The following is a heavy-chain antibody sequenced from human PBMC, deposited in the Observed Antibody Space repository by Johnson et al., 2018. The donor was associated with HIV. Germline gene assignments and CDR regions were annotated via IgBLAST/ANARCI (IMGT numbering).Heavy chain of an antibody. D-gene: IGHD1-14*01. CDR2: ISRGGSSASVI. Sequence: QVQLVESGGGLVKPGGSLRLSCAASGFTFSDYYMSWIRQAPGKGLEWVSYISRGGSSASVIYYADSVKGRFTISRENAKNSLYLQMNSLRAEDTAVYYCATRDPTHRPGVFDIWGQGTMVTISS. J-gene: IGHJ3*02. CDR1: GFTFSDYY. CDR3: ATRDPTHRPGVFDI. V-gene: IGHV3-11*04.